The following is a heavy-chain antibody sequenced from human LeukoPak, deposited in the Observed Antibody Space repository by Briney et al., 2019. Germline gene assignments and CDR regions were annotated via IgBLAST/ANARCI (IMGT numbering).Heavy chain of an antibody. CDR3: ARGSLLLAPFDP. CDR2: ISYDGSDK. D-gene: IGHD3-10*01. J-gene: IGHJ5*02. CDR1: GFTFSSHP. Sequence: GGSLRLSCAASGFTFSSHPMHWARQAPGKGLEWVAVISYDGSDKYYADSVKGRFTISRDNSKNTLYLQMNSLRAEDTAVYYCARGSLLLAPFDPWGQGTLVTVSS. V-gene: IGHV3-30*04.